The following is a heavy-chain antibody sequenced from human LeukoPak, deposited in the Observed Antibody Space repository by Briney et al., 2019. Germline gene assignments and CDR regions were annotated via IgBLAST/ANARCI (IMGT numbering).Heavy chain of an antibody. J-gene: IGHJ3*01. V-gene: IGHV3-30-3*01. D-gene: IGHD2-21*02. CDR2: TSYDEGTK. CDR3: ARGGAYCRGDCPLVAFDP. CDR1: GFTFSTYA. Sequence: GGSLRLSCAASGFTFSTYAMHWVRQAPGKGLEWVAHTSYDEGTKYYADSVKGRFTISRDNSKNTLYLQMNSLRAEDTAFYYCARGGAYCRGDCPLVAFDPWGQGTMVTVSS.